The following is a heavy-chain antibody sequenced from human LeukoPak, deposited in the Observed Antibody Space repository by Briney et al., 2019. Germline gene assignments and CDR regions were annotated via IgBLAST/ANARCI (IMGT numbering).Heavy chain of an antibody. CDR1: GFTFNTYA. D-gene: IGHD6-13*01. CDR3: ARSVRIAANV. Sequence: GGSLSLSCAVSGFTFNTYAMTWLRQAPGKALEGVSSISGRAASTYYADSVKGRFTITRDSSKNTLYLQMNGLRAEDTAIYYCARSVRIAANVWGQGTLVTVSS. J-gene: IGHJ4*02. CDR2: ISGRAAST. V-gene: IGHV3-23*01.